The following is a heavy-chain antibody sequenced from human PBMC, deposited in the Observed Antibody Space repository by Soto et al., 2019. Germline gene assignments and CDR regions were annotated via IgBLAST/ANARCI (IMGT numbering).Heavy chain of an antibody. V-gene: IGHV4-59*08. CDR3: ARQKRITMVRGVENYYYYYYMDV. CDR1: GGYISSYY. J-gene: IGHJ6*03. CDR2: IYYSGST. Sequence: SETLSLTCTVSGGYISSYYWSWIRQPPGKGLEWIGYIYYSGSTNYNPSLKSRVTISVDTSKNQFSLKLSSVTAADTAVYYCARQKRITMVRGVENYYYYYYMDVWGKGTTVTVSS. D-gene: IGHD3-10*01.